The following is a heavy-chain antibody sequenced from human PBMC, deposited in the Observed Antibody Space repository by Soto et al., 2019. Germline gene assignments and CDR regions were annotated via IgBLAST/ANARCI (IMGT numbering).Heavy chain of an antibody. Sequence: GGSLRLSCAASGFTFDDYSMHCVRQAPGMGLEWVSGISWNSGSIGYADSVKGRFNISRDNAKNSLYLQMNSLRAEDTALDYCAKLGSAAYAFESWGKGTMVTVSS. CDR2: ISWNSGSI. J-gene: IGHJ3*02. CDR3: AKLGSAAYAFES. CDR1: GFTFDDYS. V-gene: IGHV3-9*01.